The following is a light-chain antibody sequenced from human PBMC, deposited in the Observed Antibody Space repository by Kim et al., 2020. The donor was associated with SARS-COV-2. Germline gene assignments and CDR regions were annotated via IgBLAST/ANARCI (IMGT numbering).Light chain of an antibody. V-gene: IGLV2-14*03. Sequence: PGHPITITVKGTSTALANYKYVAWYRQHPGKAPKLVIYYVNNRPSGVSNRFSGSKSGNTASLSISGLQAEDEATYYCTSYTSTFRVFGGGTQLTVL. CDR3: TSYTSTFRV. CDR2: YVN. CDR1: STALANYKY. J-gene: IGLJ2*01.